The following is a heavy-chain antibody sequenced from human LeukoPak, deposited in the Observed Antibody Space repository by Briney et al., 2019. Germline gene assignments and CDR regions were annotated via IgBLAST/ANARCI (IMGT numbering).Heavy chain of an antibody. J-gene: IGHJ3*02. D-gene: IGHD4-17*01. CDR2: IYYSGGI. Sequence: SETLSLTCAVSGYSISSTNYWAWIRQPPGKGLEWIGHIYYSGGIYYNPSLKSRVTMSVDTSKNQFSLKLSSVTAVGTAVYYCARKATTGPTKAAFDIWGQETMVTVSS. CDR1: GYSISSTNY. V-gene: IGHV4-28*05. CDR3: ARKATTGPTKAAFDI.